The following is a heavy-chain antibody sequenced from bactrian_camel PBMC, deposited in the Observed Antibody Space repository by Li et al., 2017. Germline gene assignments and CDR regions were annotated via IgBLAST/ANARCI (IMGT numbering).Heavy chain of an antibody. Sequence: VESGGGLVQPGGSLRLSCAASGFTFRRYYMSWVRQAPGKGLEWVSGMNAGGSSKYYADYVKDRFIISRDNAKNTVNLQMNGLKTEDTAVYYCAPAGRGNWYELDWGQGTQVTVS. V-gene: IGHV3S28*01. CDR2: MNAGGSSK. D-gene: IGHD2*01. J-gene: IGHJ4*01. CDR1: GFTFRRYY. CDR3: APAGRGNWYELD.